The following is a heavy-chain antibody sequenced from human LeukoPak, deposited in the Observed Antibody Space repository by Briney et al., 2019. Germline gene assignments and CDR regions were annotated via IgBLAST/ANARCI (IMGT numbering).Heavy chain of an antibody. D-gene: IGHD1-26*01. CDR1: GGSISSSSYY. V-gene: IGHV4-39*07. CDR2: IYYSGST. Sequence: SETLSLTCTVSGGSISSSSYYWGWIRQPPGKGLEWIGSIYYSGSTYYNPSLKSRVTISVDTSKNQFSLKLSSVTAADTAVYYCARSGRDLPYYFDYWGQGTLVTVSS. J-gene: IGHJ4*02. CDR3: ARSGRDLPYYFDY.